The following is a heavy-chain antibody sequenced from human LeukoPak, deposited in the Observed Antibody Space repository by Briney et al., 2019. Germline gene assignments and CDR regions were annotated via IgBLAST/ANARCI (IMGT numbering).Heavy chain of an antibody. Sequence: PGGSLRLSCAASGFTFSSYAMSWVRQAPGKGLDWVSGISASGGSTYYADSVKGRFTISRDNSKNTLYLQMNSLRAEDTAVYYCAKDWIPIYTVLDPCFDYWGQGTLVTVSS. CDR2: ISASGGST. V-gene: IGHV3-23*01. J-gene: IGHJ4*02. CDR3: AKDWIPIYTVLDPCFDY. CDR1: GFTFSSYA. D-gene: IGHD5-18*01.